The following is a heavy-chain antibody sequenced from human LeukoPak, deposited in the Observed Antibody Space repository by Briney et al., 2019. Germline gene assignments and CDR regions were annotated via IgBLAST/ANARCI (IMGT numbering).Heavy chain of an antibody. D-gene: IGHD6-19*01. J-gene: IGHJ4*02. CDR3: ARGGASVAGSPGGY. CDR2: IRYDGSNK. Sequence: GGSLRLSCAASGFTFSSYVMHWVRQAPGKGLEWVAYIRYDGSNKYYEDSMKGRFTISRDNSKNMLYLQMNSLRAEDTAVYYCARGGASVAGSPGGYWGQGTLVTVSS. V-gene: IGHV3-30*02. CDR1: GFTFSSYV.